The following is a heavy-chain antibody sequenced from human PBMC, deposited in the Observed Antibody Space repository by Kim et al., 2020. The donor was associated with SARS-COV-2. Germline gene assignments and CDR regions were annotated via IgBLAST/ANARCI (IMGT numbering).Heavy chain of an antibody. J-gene: IGHJ1*01. CDR1: GGSISSSSYY. Sequence: SETLSLTCTVSGGSISSSSYYWGWIRQPPGKGLEWIGSIYYSGSTYYNPSLKSRVTISVDTSKNQFSLKLSSVTAADTAVYYCASHFHSVVVITTFQHWGQGTLVTVSS. CDR3: ASHFHSVVVITTFQH. CDR2: IYYSGST. V-gene: IGHV4-39*01. D-gene: IGHD3-22*01.